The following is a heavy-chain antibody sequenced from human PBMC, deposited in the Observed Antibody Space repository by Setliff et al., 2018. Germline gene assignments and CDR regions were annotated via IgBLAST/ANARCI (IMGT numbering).Heavy chain of an antibody. CDR3: ARVPSYGSGSYYYYYYGMDV. J-gene: IGHJ6*02. CDR2: FHTGGST. V-gene: IGHV4-61*09. CDR1: GDSISSGSYY. Sequence: SETLSLTCTVSGDSISSGSYYWTWIRQPAGKGLEWIGHFHTGGSTNYNRSLRSRVSISVDTSKNQFSLKLSSVTAADTAVYYCARVPSYGSGSYYYYYYGMDVWGQGTTVTVSS. D-gene: IGHD3-10*01.